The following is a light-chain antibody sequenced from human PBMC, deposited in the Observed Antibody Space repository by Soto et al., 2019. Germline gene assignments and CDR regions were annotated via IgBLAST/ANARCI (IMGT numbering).Light chain of an antibody. J-gene: IGKJ1*01. CDR3: QQSYSTPWT. V-gene: IGKV1-39*01. CDR2: AAS. Sequence: DIQMTQSPSSLSASVGDRVTITCRASQSIGRYLNWYQQKPGKAPKLLIYAASSLQSGVPSRFSGSESGTDFTLTISSLQPEDFAIYYCQQSYSTPWTFGQGTKMEIK. CDR1: QSIGRY.